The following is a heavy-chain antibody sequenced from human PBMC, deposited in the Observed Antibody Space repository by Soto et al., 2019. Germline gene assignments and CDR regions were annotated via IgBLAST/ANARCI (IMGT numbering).Heavy chain of an antibody. V-gene: IGHV3-30-3*01. CDR2: ISYDGSNK. J-gene: IGHJ5*02. D-gene: IGHD2-15*01. CDR1: GFTFSSYA. CDR3: ARDVIVVVVAATHNWFDP. Sequence: PGGSLRLSCAASGFTFSSYAMHWVRQAPGKGLEWVAVISYDGSNKYYADSVKGRFTISRDNSKNTLYLQMNSLRAEDTAVYYCARDVIVVVVAATHNWFDPWGQGTLVTVSS.